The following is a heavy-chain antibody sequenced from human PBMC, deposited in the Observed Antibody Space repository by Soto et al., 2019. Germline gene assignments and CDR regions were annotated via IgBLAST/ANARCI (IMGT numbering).Heavy chain of an antibody. V-gene: IGHV1-2*04. Sequence: QEQLVQSGAEVKKPGASVKVSCEASGYTFTGYYIHWVRQAPGQGLEWMGWINPKTGFTNYAQKFQDWVTMTRDTSISTAYMELRSLRSDDTAIYYCARDRAASCSHNWFDPWGQGTLVTVSS. CDR1: GYTFTGYY. J-gene: IGHJ5*02. D-gene: IGHD2-21*01. CDR2: INPKTGFT. CDR3: ARDRAASCSHNWFDP.